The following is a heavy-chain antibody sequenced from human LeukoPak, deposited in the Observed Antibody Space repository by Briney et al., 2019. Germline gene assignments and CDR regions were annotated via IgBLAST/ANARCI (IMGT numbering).Heavy chain of an antibody. Sequence: SETLSLTCTISAASISSSSHHWGWIRQSPGKGLEWIGSIYSGRTIYYSPSLNSRVTISVVTSKDQFILQLNSVTAADTAVYYCGLIPDYWGQGTLVTVSS. V-gene: IGHV4-39*01. CDR3: GLIPDY. J-gene: IGHJ4*02. CDR2: IYSGRTI. CDR1: AASISSSSHH. D-gene: IGHD2-2*02.